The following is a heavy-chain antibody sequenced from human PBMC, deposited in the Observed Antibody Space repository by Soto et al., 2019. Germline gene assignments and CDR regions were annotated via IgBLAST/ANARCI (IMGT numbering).Heavy chain of an antibody. CDR2: IIPIFGTA. D-gene: IGHD2-15*01. CDR1: GGTFSSYA. J-gene: IGHJ6*02. CDR3: ARDLLGYCSGGSCRSYYYGMDV. Sequence: ASVKVSCKASGGTFSSYAISWVRQAPGQGLEWMGGIIPIFGTANYAQKFQGRVTITADESTSTAYMELSSLRSEDTAVYYCARDLLGYCSGGSCRSYYYGMDVWGQGTTVTVSS. V-gene: IGHV1-69*13.